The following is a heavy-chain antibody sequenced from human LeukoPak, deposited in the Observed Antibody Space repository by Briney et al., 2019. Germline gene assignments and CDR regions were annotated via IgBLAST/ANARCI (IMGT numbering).Heavy chain of an antibody. CDR2: IWYDGSNK. J-gene: IGHJ4*02. CDR1: GFTFSSYG. CDR3: AKEREWERLEYYFDY. Sequence: PGRSLRLSCAASGFTFSSYGMHWVRQAPGKGLEWVAVIWYDGSNKYYADSVKGRFTISRDNSKNTLYLQMNSLRAEDTAVYYCAKEREWERLEYYFDYWGQGTLVTVSS. V-gene: IGHV3-33*06. D-gene: IGHD1-26*01.